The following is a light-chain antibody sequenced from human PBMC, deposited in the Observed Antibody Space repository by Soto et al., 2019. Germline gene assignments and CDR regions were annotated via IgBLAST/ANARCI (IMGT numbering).Light chain of an antibody. CDR1: QGISNY. V-gene: IGKV1-27*01. J-gene: IGKJ5*01. CDR2: AAS. Sequence: DIQMPQSPSSLSASVGDRVPITCRASQGISNYLAWYQQKPGKVPQLLIYAASTLESGVPSRFSGSGSGTDFTLTISGLQSEDSAVYFCQQYNNWPFSFGQGTRLEI. CDR3: QQYNNWPFS.